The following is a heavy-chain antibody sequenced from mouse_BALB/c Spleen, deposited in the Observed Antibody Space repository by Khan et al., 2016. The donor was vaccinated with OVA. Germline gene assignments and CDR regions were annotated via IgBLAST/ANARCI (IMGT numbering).Heavy chain of an antibody. CDR3: TRRSYVAWFTY. CDR1: GYSFTTYY. J-gene: IGHJ3*01. D-gene: IGHD2-12*01. V-gene: IGHV1S135*01. CDR2: IDPFSGDT. Sequence: VQLKESGPELMKPGTSVKISCKASGYSFTTYYIHWVMQSHGKSLEWIGYIDPFSGDTTFNQKFKGKATLTVDKSSSTAYIHLSNLTSEDSAIYYCTRRSYVAWFTYWGQGTLVTVSA.